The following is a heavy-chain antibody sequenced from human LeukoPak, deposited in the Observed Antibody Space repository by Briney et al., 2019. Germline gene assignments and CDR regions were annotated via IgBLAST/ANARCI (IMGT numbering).Heavy chain of an antibody. V-gene: IGHV3-30*18. Sequence: QPGRSLRLSCAASGFTFSSYGMHWVRQAPGKGLEWVAVISYDGSNKYYADSVKGRFTISRDNSKNTLYLQMNSLRAEDTAVYYCAKGTGATRYQPYPRNFDYWGQGTLVTVSS. CDR3: AKGTGATRYQPYPRNFDY. J-gene: IGHJ4*02. CDR2: ISYDGSNK. D-gene: IGHD1-26*01. CDR1: GFTFSSYG.